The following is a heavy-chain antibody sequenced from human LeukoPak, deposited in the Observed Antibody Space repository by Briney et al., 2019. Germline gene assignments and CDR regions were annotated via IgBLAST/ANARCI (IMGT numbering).Heavy chain of an antibody. V-gene: IGHV3-7*01. CDR2: IKGDGSEK. D-gene: IGHD3-22*01. J-gene: IGHJ4*02. Sequence: GGSLRLSCAASGFTLSGYFMSWVRQALGEGLEWVASIKGDGSEKYYVDSVKGRFTISRDNAKNSLYLQMNSLRAEDTAVYYCARDRGWRSSGYYLYYFDFWGQGTLVTVSS. CDR3: ARDRGWRSSGYYLYYFDF. CDR1: GFTLSGYF.